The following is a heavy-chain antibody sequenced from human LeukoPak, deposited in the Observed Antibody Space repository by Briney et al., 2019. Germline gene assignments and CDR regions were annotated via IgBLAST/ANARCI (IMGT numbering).Heavy chain of an antibody. V-gene: IGHV4-39*01. CDR3: ARPLNWGQHDYSPYFDY. Sequence: SQTLSLTCTVSGGSISSGGYYWGWIRQPPGKGLEWIGSIYYSGSTYYNPSLKSRVTISVDTSKNQFSLKLSSVTAADTAVYYCARPLNWGQHDYSPYFDYWGQGTLVTVSS. CDR1: GGSISSGGYY. CDR2: IYYSGST. J-gene: IGHJ4*02. D-gene: IGHD4-11*01.